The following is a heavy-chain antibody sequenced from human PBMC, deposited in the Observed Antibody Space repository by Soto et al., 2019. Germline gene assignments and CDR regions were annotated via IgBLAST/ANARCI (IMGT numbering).Heavy chain of an antibody. J-gene: IGHJ4*02. CDR3: AHRLRVTGNTKASYFDY. V-gene: IGHV2-5*01. Sequence: QITLKESGPPLVKPTQTLTLTCTFSGFSLSSSGVGVGWIRQPPGKALEWLALLYWNDDKLYSPSLNSRLTITKDTAKTHVVLTLTNMDPMDTATYYCAHRLRVTGNTKASYFDYWGQGTLVTVSS. CDR2: LYWNDDK. CDR1: GFSLSSSGVG. D-gene: IGHD1-7*01.